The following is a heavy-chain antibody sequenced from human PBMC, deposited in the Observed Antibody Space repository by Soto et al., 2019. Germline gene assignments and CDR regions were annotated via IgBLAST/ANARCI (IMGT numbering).Heavy chain of an antibody. CDR3: ARDRGAGYFDY. J-gene: IGHJ4*02. CDR2: ISSSGSTI. V-gene: IGHV3-48*03. Sequence: GGSLRLSCAASGFTFSSYEMNWVRQAPGKGLEWVSYISSSGSTIYYADSLKGRFTISRDNAKNSLYLQMNSLRAEDTAAYYCARDRGAGYFDYWRQGTLVTVSS. D-gene: IGHD3-10*01. CDR1: GFTFSSYE.